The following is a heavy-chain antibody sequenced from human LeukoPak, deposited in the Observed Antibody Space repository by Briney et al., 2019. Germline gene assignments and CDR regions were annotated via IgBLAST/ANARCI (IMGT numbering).Heavy chain of an antibody. Sequence: SETLSLTCTVSGGSISSYYWSWIRQPAGKGLEWIGRIYTSGSTNYNPSLKSRLTLSVDTSKNQFSLKLNSVTAADTAVYYCAVVVVAATPEKGVDYWGQGTLVTVSS. CDR1: GGSISSYY. V-gene: IGHV4-4*07. D-gene: IGHD2-15*01. J-gene: IGHJ4*02. CDR3: AVVVVAATPEKGVDY. CDR2: IYTSGST.